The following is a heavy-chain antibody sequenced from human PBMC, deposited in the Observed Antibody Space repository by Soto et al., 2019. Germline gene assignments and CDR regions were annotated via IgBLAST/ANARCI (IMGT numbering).Heavy chain of an antibody. Sequence: SETLSLTCTVSGGSISSGDYYWSWIRQPPGKGLEWIGYIYHSGSTDYNPSLKSRVTISVDTSKNQFSLRASSVTAADTAVYYCARASRYSSSWFYFNYWGQGTLVTVSS. V-gene: IGHV4-30-4*01. D-gene: IGHD6-13*01. CDR3: ARASRYSSSWFYFNY. CDR2: IYHSGST. J-gene: IGHJ4*02. CDR1: GGSISSGDYY.